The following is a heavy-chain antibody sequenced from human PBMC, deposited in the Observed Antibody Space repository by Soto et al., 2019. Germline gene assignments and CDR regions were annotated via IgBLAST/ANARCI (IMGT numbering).Heavy chain of an antibody. CDR3: AKTVPTYYDFWSGYPDV. CDR1: GFTFSSYA. J-gene: IGHJ6*02. D-gene: IGHD3-3*01. CDR2: ISGSGGST. Sequence: EVQLLESGGGLVQPGGSLRLSCAASGFTFSSYAMSWVRQAPGKGLEWVSAISGSGGSTYYADSVKGRFTISRDKSKNTLYLQMNSLRAEDTAVYYCAKTVPTYYDFWSGYPDVWGQGTTVTVSS. V-gene: IGHV3-23*01.